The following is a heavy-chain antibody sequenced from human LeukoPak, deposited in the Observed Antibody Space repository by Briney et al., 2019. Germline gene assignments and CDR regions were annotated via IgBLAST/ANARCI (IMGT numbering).Heavy chain of an antibody. CDR1: RFTVCGNN. CDR3: ARGSLGGYVFGY. CDR2: IYSSGST. D-gene: IGHD6-25*01. V-gene: IGHV3-53*01. Sequence: PAVTLRLSCAASRFTVCGNNMGWVRQAPGKELKGVSVIYSSGSTYYEDSVKGRFTISRDNSENTLYLQMNSLRAEDTAGYYRARGSLGGYVFGYWGQGTLGTVSS. J-gene: IGHJ4*02.